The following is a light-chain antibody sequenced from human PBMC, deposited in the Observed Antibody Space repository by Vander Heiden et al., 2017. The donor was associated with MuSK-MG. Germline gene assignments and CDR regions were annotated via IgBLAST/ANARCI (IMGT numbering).Light chain of an antibody. CDR3: QSADTSVTYPL. CDR2: KDK. V-gene: IGLV3-25*03. J-gene: IGLJ2*01. Sequence: SYELTQPPSVSVSPGQTARITCSGDAVSKQYVYWYQEKPGQAPLMVIYKDKERPSGIPERFSGSSSGTTVTLTISGVQAEDEADYYCQSADTSVTYPLFGGGTKLTVL. CDR1: AVSKQY.